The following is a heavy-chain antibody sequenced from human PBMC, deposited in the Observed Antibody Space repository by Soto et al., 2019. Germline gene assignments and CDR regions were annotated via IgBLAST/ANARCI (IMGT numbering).Heavy chain of an antibody. V-gene: IGHV4-34*01. CDR3: ARGGISHWANFYYMDV. CDR1: GGSFSGYY. CDR2: INHSGSI. Sequence: SETLSLTCAVYGGSFSGYYWSWIRQPPGKGLEWIGEINHSGSINYNPSLKSRVTMSVDTSKNQFSLTLNSVTAADTATYYCARGGISHWANFYYMDVWDRGTTVTVSS. J-gene: IGHJ6*03. D-gene: IGHD2-21*01.